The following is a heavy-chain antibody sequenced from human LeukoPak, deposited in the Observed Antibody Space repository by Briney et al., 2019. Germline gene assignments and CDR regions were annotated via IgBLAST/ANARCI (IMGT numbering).Heavy chain of an antibody. D-gene: IGHD6-13*01. CDR2: IGTAGDT. Sequence: GGSLKLSCAASGFTFSNYDMHWVRQAAGKGLEWVSGIGTAGDTYYPASVKGRFTISRENAKNSLYLQMNSLSAGDTAVYYCASSPAYSSSWYAIDNWGQGTLVTVSS. CDR3: ASSPAYSSSWYAIDN. CDR1: GFTFSNYD. J-gene: IGHJ4*02. V-gene: IGHV3-13*01.